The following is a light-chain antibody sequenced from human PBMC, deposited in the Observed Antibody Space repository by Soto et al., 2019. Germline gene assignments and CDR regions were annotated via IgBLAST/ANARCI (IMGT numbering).Light chain of an antibody. J-gene: IGKJ2*01. V-gene: IGKV3-15*01. CDR2: GAS. Sequence: EIVMTQSPATLSVSPGERAILSCRASQTVTNNLAWYQQKPGQAPRPLIYGASTRVTGIPARCSGSGSVTEFTLTLSTLQSDDFYVYYCQLYHPSPGHTFGQGTKVEIK. CDR3: QLYHPSPGHT. CDR1: QTVTNN.